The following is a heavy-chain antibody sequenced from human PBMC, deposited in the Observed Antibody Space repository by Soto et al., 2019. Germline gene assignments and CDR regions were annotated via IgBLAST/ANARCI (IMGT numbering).Heavy chain of an antibody. CDR1: GGSISSGGYS. J-gene: IGHJ4*02. D-gene: IGHD3-16*01. CDR3: ARDGGVGLYYFDY. CDR2: IYHSGST. V-gene: IGHV4-30-2*01. Sequence: ASETLSLTCAVSGGSISSGGYSWSWIRQPPGKGLEWIGYIYHSGSTYYNPSLKSRVTISVDRSKNQFSLKLSSVTAADTAVYYCARDGGVGLYYFDYWGQGTLVTVSS.